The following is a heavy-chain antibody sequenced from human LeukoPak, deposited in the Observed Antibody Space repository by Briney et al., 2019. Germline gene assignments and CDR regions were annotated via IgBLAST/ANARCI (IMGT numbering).Heavy chain of an antibody. CDR2: ISGSGGST. J-gene: IGHJ6*02. D-gene: IGHD6-19*01. CDR3: AKGKDSGWPGYYYGMDV. V-gene: IGHV3-23*01. Sequence: PSETLSLTCTVSGGSISSNAYYWAWIRQPPGKGLEWVSAISGSGGSTYYADSVKGRFTISRDNSKNTLYLQMNSLRAEDTAVYYCAKGKDSGWPGYYYGMDVWGQGTTVTVSS. CDR1: GGSISSNA.